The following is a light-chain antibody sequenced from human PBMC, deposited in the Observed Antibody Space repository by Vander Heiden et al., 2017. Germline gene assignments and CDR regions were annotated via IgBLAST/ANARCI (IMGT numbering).Light chain of an antibody. CDR3: VLYMGSGTWV. CDR2: STN. V-gene: IGLV8-61*01. CDR1: SGSVSTRYY. J-gene: IGLJ3*02. Sequence: QTVFTQVPSFSVSPGGTVTLTWGLSSGSVSTRYYPSWYQQTPGQAPRTLIYSTNSRSSGVPDRFSGSILGNKAALTITGAQADDESDYYCVLYMGSGTWVFGGGTKLTVL.